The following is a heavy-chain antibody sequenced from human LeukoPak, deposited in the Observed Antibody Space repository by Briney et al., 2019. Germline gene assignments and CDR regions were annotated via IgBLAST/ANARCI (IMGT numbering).Heavy chain of an antibody. V-gene: IGHV4-31*03. CDR1: GGSISSGGYY. CDR3: ARVPYYGSSGYSTFDFDY. CDR2: IYYSGST. D-gene: IGHD3-22*01. J-gene: IGHJ4*02. Sequence: PSQTLSLTCTVSGGSISSGGYYWSWIRQHPGKGLEWIGYIYYSGSTYYNPSLKSRVTISVDTSKNQFSLKLSSVTAADTAVYYCARVPYYGSSGYSTFDFDYWGQGTLVTVSS.